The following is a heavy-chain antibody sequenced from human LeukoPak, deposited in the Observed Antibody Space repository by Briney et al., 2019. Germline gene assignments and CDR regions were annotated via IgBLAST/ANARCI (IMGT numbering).Heavy chain of an antibody. CDR3: ARASETAMVTL. Sequence: PSETLSLTCTVSGVSITSGTYYWTWIRQPAGKGLEWIGRIYSTGRVNYNPSLKSRVNMLLDTSKNHISLKLTSVTAADTAIYFCARASETAMVTLWGQGTLVTVSS. J-gene: IGHJ4*02. CDR2: IYSTGRV. CDR1: GVSITSGTYY. V-gene: IGHV4-61*02. D-gene: IGHD5-18*01.